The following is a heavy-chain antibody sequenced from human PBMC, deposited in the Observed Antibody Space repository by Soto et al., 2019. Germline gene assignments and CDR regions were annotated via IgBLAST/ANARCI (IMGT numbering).Heavy chain of an antibody. CDR2: IYYSGST. Sequence: QVQLQESGPGLVKPSETLSLTCTVSGGSISSYYWSWIRQPPGKGLEWIGYIYYSGSTNYNPSLNSRVTISVDTSTNQFSLKLNSVAAADTAVYYCARGGGSPDYWGQGTLVTVSS. J-gene: IGHJ4*02. V-gene: IGHV4-59*01. D-gene: IGHD1-26*01. CDR3: ARGGGSPDY. CDR1: GGSISSYY.